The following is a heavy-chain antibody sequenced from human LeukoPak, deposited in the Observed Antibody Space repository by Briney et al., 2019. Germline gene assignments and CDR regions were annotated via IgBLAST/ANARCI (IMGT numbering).Heavy chain of an antibody. CDR2: IYTSGST. V-gene: IGHV4-4*07. CDR1: GDSISSYY. CDR3: ARESYDYSNQNWFDP. D-gene: IGHD4-11*01. Sequence: PSETLSLTCTVSGDSISSYYWSWIRQPAGKGLEWIGRIYTSGSTNYNPSLKSRVTISVDTSKNQFSLKLSSVTAADTAVYYCARESYDYSNQNWFDPWGQGTLVTVSS. J-gene: IGHJ5*02.